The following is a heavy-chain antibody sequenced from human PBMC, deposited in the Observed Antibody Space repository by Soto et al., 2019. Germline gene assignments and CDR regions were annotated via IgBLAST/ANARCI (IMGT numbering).Heavy chain of an antibody. D-gene: IGHD3-3*01. CDR2: FDPEDGET. V-gene: IGHV1-24*01. CDR1: GYTLTELS. CDR3: ATGPRVKTYYDFWSGYPESPNYYYYMDV. Sequence: GASVKVSCKVSGYTLTELSMHWVRQAPGKGLEWMGGFDPEDGETIYAQKFQGRVTMTEDTSTDTAYMELSSLRSEDTAVYYCATGPRVKTYYDFWSGYPESPNYYYYMDVWGKGTTVTVSS. J-gene: IGHJ6*03.